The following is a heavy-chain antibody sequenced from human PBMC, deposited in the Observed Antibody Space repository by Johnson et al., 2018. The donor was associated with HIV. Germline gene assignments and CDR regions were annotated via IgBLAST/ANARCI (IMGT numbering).Heavy chain of an antibody. D-gene: IGHD4-23*01. V-gene: IGHV3-33*05. Sequence: VQLVESGGGVVQPGESLRLSCAASGFTFANYGMHWVRQAPGKGLEWVAFTAHDESITHYPGSVKGRFTISRENAKNSLYLQMNSLRAGDTAVYYCARQTTVVSGDAFDIWGQGTMVTVSS. CDR3: ARQTTVVSGDAFDI. J-gene: IGHJ3*02. CDR2: TAHDESIT. CDR1: GFTFANYG.